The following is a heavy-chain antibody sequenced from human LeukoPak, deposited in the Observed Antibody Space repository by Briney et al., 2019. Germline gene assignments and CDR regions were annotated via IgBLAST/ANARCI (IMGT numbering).Heavy chain of an antibody. J-gene: IGHJ5*02. D-gene: IGHD6-19*01. CDR2: VNPNSGGT. CDR1: GYTFTGYY. Sequence: ASVKVSCKASGYTFTGYYMHWVRQAPGQGLEWMGWVNPNSGGTNYAQKFQGRVTMTRDTSISTAYMELSRLRSDDTAVYYCARGPQWLGSPNWFDPWGQGTLVTVSS. V-gene: IGHV1-2*02. CDR3: ARGPQWLGSPNWFDP.